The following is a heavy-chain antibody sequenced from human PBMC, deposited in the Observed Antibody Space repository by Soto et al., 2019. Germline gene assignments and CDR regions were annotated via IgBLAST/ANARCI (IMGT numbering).Heavy chain of an antibody. J-gene: IGHJ5*02. D-gene: IGHD6-6*01. V-gene: IGHV4-61*01. CDR1: GGSFGSGSYY. CDR2: IYYSGST. Sequence: QVQLQESGPGLVKPSETLSLTCTVSGGSFGSGSYYWSWLRPPPGKGLEWIGYIYYSGSTNYNPSLKRRVTISVDTSKNQFSLKLSSVTAADTAVYYFARDLGSIAARPWFDPWGQGTLVTGSS. CDR3: ARDLGSIAARPWFDP.